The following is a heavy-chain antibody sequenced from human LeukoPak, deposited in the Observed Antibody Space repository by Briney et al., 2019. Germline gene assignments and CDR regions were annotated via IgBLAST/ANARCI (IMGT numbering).Heavy chain of an antibody. CDR3: AREEANSVLDY. V-gene: IGHV4-31*03. Sequence: TLSLTCTVSGGSISSGNYYWTWLRQHPGKDLVWIGYIYYICSTYYTPSLNSRVTISVNTSKNRFSLKLSSVTAADTAVYYCAREEANSVLDYWGQGILVSVSS. J-gene: IGHJ4*02. CDR1: GGSISSGNYY. D-gene: IGHD4/OR15-4a*01. CDR2: IYYICST.